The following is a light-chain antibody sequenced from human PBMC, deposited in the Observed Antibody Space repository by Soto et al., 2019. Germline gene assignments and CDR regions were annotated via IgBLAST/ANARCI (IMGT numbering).Light chain of an antibody. CDR3: SSYTTSNTRQIV. Sequence: QSALTQPASVSGSPGQSITISCTGTSSDVGGYNYVSWYQQHPGKAPKFIIYDVSNRPSGVSNRFSGSKSGNKASLTISGLQAEDEADYYCSSYTTSNTRQIVFGTGTKVTVL. J-gene: IGLJ1*01. V-gene: IGLV2-14*01. CDR2: DVS. CDR1: SSDVGGYNY.